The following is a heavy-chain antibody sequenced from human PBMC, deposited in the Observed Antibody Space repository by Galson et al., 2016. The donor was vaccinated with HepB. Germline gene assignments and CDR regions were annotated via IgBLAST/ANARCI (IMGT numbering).Heavy chain of an antibody. J-gene: IGHJ5*01. CDR2: ISTYNGDT. D-gene: IGHD3-22*01. CDR1: GYTFGNYA. V-gene: IGHV1-18*01. Sequence: SVKVSCKASGYTFGNYAISWVRQAPGQGLEWMGWISTYNGDTKYAQKFQDRVSMTRDSSTTTVYMELRSLTSDDTAMYFCARTGRMVIYFDWFDPWGQGTLVTVSS. CDR3: ARTGRMVIYFDWFDP.